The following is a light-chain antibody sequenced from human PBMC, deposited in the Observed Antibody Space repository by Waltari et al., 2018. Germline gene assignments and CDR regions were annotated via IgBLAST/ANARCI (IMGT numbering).Light chain of an antibody. V-gene: IGKV3-20*01. CDR3: QQYGSSPRT. J-gene: IGKJ1*01. CDR1: QSVSSSY. Sequence: EIVLTQSPGTLSLSPGERATLSCRASQSVSSSYLAWYQQKPGQAPRRLSYGASSRATGIPDRFSGSGSGTDFTLTISRLEPEDFAVYYCQQYGSSPRTFGQGTKVEIK. CDR2: GAS.